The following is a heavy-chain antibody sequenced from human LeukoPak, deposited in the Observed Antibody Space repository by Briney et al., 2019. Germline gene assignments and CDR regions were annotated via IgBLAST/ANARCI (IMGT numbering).Heavy chain of an antibody. CDR3: ARDVTAAFWFDP. Sequence: KPGGSLRLSCAASGFTFSSYSMNWVRQAPGKGLEWVSSISSSSSYIYYADSVKGRFTISRDNAKNSLYLQMNSLRAEDTAVYYCARDVTAAFWFDPWGQGTLVTVSS. CDR2: ISSSSSYI. V-gene: IGHV3-21*01. CDR1: GFTFSSYS. J-gene: IGHJ5*02. D-gene: IGHD6-13*01.